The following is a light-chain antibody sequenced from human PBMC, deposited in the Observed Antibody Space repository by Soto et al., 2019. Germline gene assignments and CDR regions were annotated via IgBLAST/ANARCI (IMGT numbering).Light chain of an antibody. CDR2: GAS. CDR3: LQDYNYPRT. J-gene: IGKJ2*01. CDR1: QGIRDE. Sequence: AIQMTQFPASLSASVGDRVTITCRASQGIRDELAWYQQKPGKAPILLIYGASRLESGVPSRFSCSGSGTDFSLTIYSLRPEDSATYFCLQDYNYPRTFGQGTKLQI. V-gene: IGKV1-6*01.